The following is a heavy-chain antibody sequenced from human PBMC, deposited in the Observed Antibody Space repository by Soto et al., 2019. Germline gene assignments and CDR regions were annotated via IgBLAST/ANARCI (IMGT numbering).Heavy chain of an antibody. Sequence: SETLSLTCTVSGASISGFYWSWIRNSAGKGLEWIGRIYATGTIDYNPSLKSRVMMSVDTSKKQFSLKLRSVTAADTAVYYCVRDGTKTLRDWFDPCGQGISVTVSS. CDR2: IYATGTI. CDR3: VRDGTKTLRDWFDP. V-gene: IGHV4-4*07. J-gene: IGHJ5*02. CDR1: GASISGFY. D-gene: IGHD1-1*01.